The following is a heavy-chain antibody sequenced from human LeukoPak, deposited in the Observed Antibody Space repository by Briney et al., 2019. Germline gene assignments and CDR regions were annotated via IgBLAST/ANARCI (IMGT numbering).Heavy chain of an antibody. V-gene: IGHV1-46*01. J-gene: IGHJ4*02. CDR1: GYTFTNNY. CDR2: INPSGGST. D-gene: IGHD2-15*01. CDR3: ARAVGIVVVVVATLDY. Sequence: ASVKVSCKASGYTFTNNYMHWVRQAPGQGLEWMGIINPSGGSTNYAQKFQGRVTMTRDTSTSTVYMELSGLRSEDTAVYYCARAVGIVVVVVATLDYWSQGTLVTVSS.